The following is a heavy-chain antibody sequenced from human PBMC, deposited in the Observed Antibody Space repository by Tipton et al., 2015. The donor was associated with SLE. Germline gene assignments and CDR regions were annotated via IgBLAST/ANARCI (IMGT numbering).Heavy chain of an antibody. J-gene: IGHJ6*04. V-gene: IGHV4-38-2*02. D-gene: IGHD1-7*01. CDR3: ARATDWNLSPDV. CDR2: IYYSGNT. Sequence: GLVKPSETLSLTCTVSGYSIFDGYYWGWIRQPPGKGPEWIGYIYYSGNTYYNPSLGSRLTISVDTSKDQFSLRLTSVTAADTAVYYCARATDWNLSPDVWGKGTTVTVSS. CDR1: GYSIFDGYY.